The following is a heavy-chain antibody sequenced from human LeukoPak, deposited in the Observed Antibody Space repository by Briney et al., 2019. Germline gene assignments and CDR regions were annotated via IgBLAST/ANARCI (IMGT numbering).Heavy chain of an antibody. Sequence: GGSLRLSCAASGFTFSSYNMNWVRQAPGKGLEWVSYISSSSTIYYADSVKGRFTISRDNAKNSLYLQMNSLRAEDTAVYYCARDRYYYDSSAYYGDYWGQGTLVTVSS. CDR3: ARDRYYYDSSAYYGDY. V-gene: IGHV3-48*01. J-gene: IGHJ4*02. D-gene: IGHD3-22*01. CDR1: GFTFSSYN. CDR2: ISSSSTI.